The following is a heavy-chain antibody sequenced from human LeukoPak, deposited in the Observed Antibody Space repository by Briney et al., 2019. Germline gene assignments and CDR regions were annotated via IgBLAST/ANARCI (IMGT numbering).Heavy chain of an antibody. CDR1: GFTFSSYW. V-gene: IGHV3-7*01. D-gene: IGHD3-16*01. Sequence: GGSLRLSCAASGFTFSSYWMSWVRQAPGEGLEWVANINEHGGDMYYVGSVKGRFTISRDNAKNSLYLQMNSLRADDTAVYYCARDLFTEGEDYWGQGTLVTVSS. CDR2: INEHGGDM. CDR3: ARDLFTEGEDY. J-gene: IGHJ4*02.